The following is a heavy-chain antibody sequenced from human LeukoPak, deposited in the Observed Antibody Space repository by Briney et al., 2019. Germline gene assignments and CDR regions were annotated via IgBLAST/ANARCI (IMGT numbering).Heavy chain of an antibody. J-gene: IGHJ4*02. D-gene: IGHD2-15*01. V-gene: IGHV3-21*01. CDR2: ISSSSSYI. Sequence: GGSLRLSCAASGFTFSSYSMNWVRQAPGKGLEWVSSISSSSSYIYYADSVKGRFTISRDNAKNSLYLQMNSLRAEDTAVHYCARDLGGVGDYWGQGTLVTVSS. CDR3: ARDLGGVGDY. CDR1: GFTFSSYS.